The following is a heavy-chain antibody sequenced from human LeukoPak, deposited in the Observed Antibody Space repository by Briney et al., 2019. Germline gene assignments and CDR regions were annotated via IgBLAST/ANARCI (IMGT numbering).Heavy chain of an antibody. V-gene: IGHV3-23*01. Sequence: PGGSLRLSCAASGFTFSSYAMSWVRQAPGKGLEVVSAISGRGGSTYYADSVKGRFTISRDNSKNTLYLQMNSLRAADTAVSYCASLGSPTVTIDYWGQGTLVTVSS. CDR1: GFTFSSYA. CDR2: ISGRGGST. CDR3: ASLGSPTVTIDY. D-gene: IGHD4-17*01. J-gene: IGHJ4*02.